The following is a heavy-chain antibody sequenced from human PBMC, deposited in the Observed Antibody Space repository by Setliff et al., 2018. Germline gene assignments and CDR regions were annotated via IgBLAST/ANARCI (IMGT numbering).Heavy chain of an antibody. J-gene: IGHJ3*02. V-gene: IGHV1-2*02. Sequence: ASVKVSCKASGYTFTGYYMHWVRQAPGQGLEWMGWINPNSGGTNYAQKFQGRVTMTRDTSISTAYMELSRLRSDDTAVYYCAKDPQKTGDGKHAFDIWGQGTMVTVSS. D-gene: IGHD7-27*01. CDR2: INPNSGGT. CDR3: AKDPQKTGDGKHAFDI. CDR1: GYTFTGYY.